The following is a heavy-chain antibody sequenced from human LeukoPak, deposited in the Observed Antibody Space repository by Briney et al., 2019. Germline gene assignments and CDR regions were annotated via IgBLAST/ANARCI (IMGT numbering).Heavy chain of an antibody. CDR3: ARRPLGGMDV. D-gene: IGHD7-27*01. J-gene: IGHJ6*02. CDR1: GGSFSGYY. Sequence: SETLSLTCAVYGGSFSGYYWSWIRQPPGKGLEWIGEINHSGSTNYNPSLKSRVTISVDTSKNQFSLRLNSVTAADTAVYYCARRPLGGMDVWGQGTTVTVSS. V-gene: IGHV4-34*01. CDR2: INHSGST.